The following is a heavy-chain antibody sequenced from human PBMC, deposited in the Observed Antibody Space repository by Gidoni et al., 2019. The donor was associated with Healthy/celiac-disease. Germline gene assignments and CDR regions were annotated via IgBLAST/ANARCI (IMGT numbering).Heavy chain of an antibody. V-gene: IGHV4-39*01. CDR1: GGSISSSSYY. J-gene: IGHJ6*02. CDR3: ARRGGWYDYYYGMDV. D-gene: IGHD6-19*01. CDR2: IYYSGST. Sequence: QLQLQESGPGLVKPSETLSLTCTVSGGSISSSSYYWGWIRQPPGKGLEWIGSIYYSGSTYYNPSLKSRVTISVDTSKNQFSLKLSSVTAADTAVYYCARRGGWYDYYYGMDVWGQGTTVTVSS.